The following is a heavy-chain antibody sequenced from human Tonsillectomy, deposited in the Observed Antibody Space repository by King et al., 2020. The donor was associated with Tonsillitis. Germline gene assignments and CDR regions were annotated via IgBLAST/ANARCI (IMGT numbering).Heavy chain of an antibody. V-gene: IGHV3-13*01. Sequence: VQLVESGGGLVQPGGSLRLSCAASGFTFSSYDMHWARQAPGKGLEWVSSIGTAGDTYYVDSVKGRFTISRENATNFLYLQMNSLRAGDTAVYYCARAIDDCWNYYMDVWGKGTTVTVSS. CDR3: ARAIDDCWNYYMDV. D-gene: IGHD3/OR15-3a*01. J-gene: IGHJ6*03. CDR2: IGTAGDT. CDR1: GFTFSSYD.